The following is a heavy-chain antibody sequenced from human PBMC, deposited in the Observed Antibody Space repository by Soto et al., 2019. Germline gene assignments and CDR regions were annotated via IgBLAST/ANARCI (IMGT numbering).Heavy chain of an antibody. J-gene: IGHJ4*02. CDR1: GFTFSNAW. Sequence: GGSLSLSCAASGFTFSNAWMRWVRQAPGKGLEWVGRIKSKTDGGTTDYAAPVKGRVTISREDSKNTLYLQMNSLKTEDTAVYYCTTLQTSIVSGWYEFDYWGQGTLVTVSS. CDR3: TTLQTSIVSGWYEFDY. D-gene: IGHD6-19*01. CDR2: IKSKTDGGTT. V-gene: IGHV3-15*01.